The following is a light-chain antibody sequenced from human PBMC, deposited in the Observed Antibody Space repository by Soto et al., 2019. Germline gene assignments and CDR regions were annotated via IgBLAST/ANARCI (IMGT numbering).Light chain of an antibody. V-gene: IGKV1-39*01. J-gene: IGKJ2*01. CDR1: QSISIY. CDR2: AAS. CDR3: QQSYKTPHT. Sequence: DIQMTQSPSSLSASVGDRVTITCRASQSISIYLNWYQQKPGKAPKVLIHAASNLQSGVPSRFSGSGSGTNFTLTISSLQPEDFATYYCQQSYKTPHTFGQGTKLETK.